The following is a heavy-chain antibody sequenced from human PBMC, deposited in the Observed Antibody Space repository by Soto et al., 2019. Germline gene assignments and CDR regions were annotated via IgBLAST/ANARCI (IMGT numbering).Heavy chain of an antibody. CDR3: AKEPYYYDRCGYDR. Sequence: EVQLVESGGDLVKPGGSLRLSCAASGFSFSDAHMNWVRQAPGKGLEWVGRIKSNDDGGTTDYAAPVKGRFTISRDDSKSTLYLQMNSLKTEDTGIYYCAKEPYYYDRCGYDRWGQGTLVTVSS. CDR1: GFSFSDAH. V-gene: IGHV3-15*07. D-gene: IGHD3-22*01. CDR2: IKSNDDGGTT. J-gene: IGHJ4*02.